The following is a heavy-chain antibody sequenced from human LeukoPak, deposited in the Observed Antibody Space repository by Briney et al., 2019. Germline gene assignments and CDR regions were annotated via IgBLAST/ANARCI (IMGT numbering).Heavy chain of an antibody. J-gene: IGHJ4*02. CDR2: IKQDGSEK. Sequence: PGGSLRLSCAASGFTFSSYWMSWVRQAPGKGLEWVANIKQDGSEKYYVDSVKGRFTISRDNAKNSLYLQMNSLRAEDTAVYYCATLGYCRGGSCYDYWGQGTLVTVSS. V-gene: IGHV3-7*01. D-gene: IGHD2-15*01. CDR3: ATLGYCRGGSCYDY. CDR1: GFTFSSYW.